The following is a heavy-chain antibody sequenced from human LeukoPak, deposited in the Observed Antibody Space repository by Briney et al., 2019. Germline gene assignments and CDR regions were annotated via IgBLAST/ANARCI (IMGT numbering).Heavy chain of an antibody. Sequence: GGSLRLSCAASGFTFSSYSMNWVRQAPGKGLEWVSSISSSSYIYYADSVKGRFTISRDNAKNSLYLQMNSLRAEDTAVYYCAGDDFDWSLSGFDYWGQGTLVTVSS. D-gene: IGHD3-9*01. CDR1: GFTFSSYS. CDR2: ISSSSYI. V-gene: IGHV3-21*01. J-gene: IGHJ4*02. CDR3: AGDDFDWSLSGFDY.